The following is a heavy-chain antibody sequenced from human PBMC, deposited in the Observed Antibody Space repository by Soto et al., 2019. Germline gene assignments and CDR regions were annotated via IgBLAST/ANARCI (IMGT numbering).Heavy chain of an antibody. CDR2: IGGSGGDI. CDR3: AKKYRGTYPFDY. V-gene: IGHV3-23*01. D-gene: IGHD1-26*01. J-gene: IGHJ4*02. Sequence: GGSLRLSCAASAFTFSSYAMAWVRQAPGKGLEWVSSIGGSGGDISHADSVKGRFTISRDNSKNTLYLQMDSLRAEDTAIYYCAKKYRGTYPFDYWGQGTLVTVSS. CDR1: AFTFSSYA.